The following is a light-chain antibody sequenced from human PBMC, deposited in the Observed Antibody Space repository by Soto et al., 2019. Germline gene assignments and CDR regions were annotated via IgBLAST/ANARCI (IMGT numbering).Light chain of an antibody. Sequence: EIVMTQSPATLSVSPGERDTLSCRASQSVSSNLAWYQQKPGQAPRLLIYGASTRGTGIPARFSGSGSGTELTLTIRSLQSEDFAVYYCQLYNSWPPWTFGQGTKVEIK. CDR2: GAS. V-gene: IGKV3D-15*01. J-gene: IGKJ1*01. CDR1: QSVSSN. CDR3: QLYNSWPPWT.